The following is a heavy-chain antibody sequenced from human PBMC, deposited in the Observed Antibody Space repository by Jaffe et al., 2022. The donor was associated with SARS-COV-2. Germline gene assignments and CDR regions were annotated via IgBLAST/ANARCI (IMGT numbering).Heavy chain of an antibody. CDR1: GFTFDDYT. V-gene: IGHV3-43*01. CDR2: ISWDGGST. D-gene: IGHD6-13*01. CDR3: AKLPPFEQQLVDAFDI. J-gene: IGHJ3*02. Sequence: EVQLVESGGVVVQPGGSLRLSCAASGFTFDDYTMHWVRQAPGKGLEWVSLISWDGGSTYYADSVKGRFTISRDNSKNSLYLQMNSLRTEDTALYYCAKLPPFEQQLVDAFDIWGQGTMVTVSS.